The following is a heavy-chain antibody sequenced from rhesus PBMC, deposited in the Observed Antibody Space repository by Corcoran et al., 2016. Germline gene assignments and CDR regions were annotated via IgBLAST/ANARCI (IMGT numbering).Heavy chain of an antibody. CDR3: ARDSGYYSGSYGFDY. Sequence: QVQLQESGPGLVKPSETLPLTCAVSGASISSNYWSWIRQAPGKGQEWIGRIYGSGGSTDYNPPLKSRVTISIDTSKNQFSLKLSSVTAADTAVYYCARDSGYYSGSYGFDYWGQGVLVTVSS. CDR1: GASISSNY. J-gene: IGHJ4*01. D-gene: IGHD3-16*01. CDR2: IYGSGGST. V-gene: IGHV4S2*01.